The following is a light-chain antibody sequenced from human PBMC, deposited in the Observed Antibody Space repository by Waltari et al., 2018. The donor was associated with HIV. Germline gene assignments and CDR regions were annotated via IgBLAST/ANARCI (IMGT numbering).Light chain of an antibody. CDR1: QSISTY. CDR3: QHSYKTPLT. CDR2: AAS. Sequence: DIQMTQSPSSLSTSVGDRVTITCRASQSISTYLNWYQQKPGKAPKLLIYAASRLPSGVPSRFSGSGSGTDFTLTSSSLQPEDFATYFCQHSYKTPLTFGGGTKVEIK. V-gene: IGKV1-39*01. J-gene: IGKJ4*01.